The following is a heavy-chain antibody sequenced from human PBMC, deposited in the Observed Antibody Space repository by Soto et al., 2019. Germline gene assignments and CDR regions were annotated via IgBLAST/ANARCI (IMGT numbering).Heavy chain of an antibody. Sequence: QVQLQESGPGLVKPSQTLSLTCTVSGGSISTGGYYWSWIRQHQGRGLEWIGYIYHSGMTFSNPSLQSRVSISIDTSENQFSLELSSFTAADAAVYYCATVRWELHDAFDIWGHGTMVSVSS. CDR3: ATVRWELHDAFDI. D-gene: IGHD1-7*01. J-gene: IGHJ3*02. CDR2: IYHSGMT. V-gene: IGHV4-31*03. CDR1: GGSISTGGYY.